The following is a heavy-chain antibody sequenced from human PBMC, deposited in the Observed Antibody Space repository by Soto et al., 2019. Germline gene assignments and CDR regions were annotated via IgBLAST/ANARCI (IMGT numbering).Heavy chain of an antibody. D-gene: IGHD6-6*01. CDR1: GFTFSSYW. CDR3: ARESSSSHYYYYYGMDV. Sequence: EVQLVESGGGLVQPGGSLRLSCAASGFTFSSYWMSWVRQAPGKGLEWVANIKQDGSEKYYVDSVKGRFTISRDNAKNSLYLQMNRLRAEDTAVYYCARESSSSHYYYYYGMDVWGQGTTVTVSS. V-gene: IGHV3-7*03. J-gene: IGHJ6*02. CDR2: IKQDGSEK.